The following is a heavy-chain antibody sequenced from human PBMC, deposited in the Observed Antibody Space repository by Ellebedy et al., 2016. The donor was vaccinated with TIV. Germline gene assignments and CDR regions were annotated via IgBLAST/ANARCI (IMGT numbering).Heavy chain of an antibody. D-gene: IGHD3-10*02. J-gene: IGHJ2*01. CDR1: KFTVSYNY. V-gene: IGHV3-66*01. CDR2: ISSTGTT. CDR3: ARASFYDVDLSGWYFDI. Sequence: GESLKISCAASKFTVSYNYMNWVRQAPGKGLEWVSIISSTGTTYYADSVKGRFTISKDNSKNTLNLQMTSLRVEDTAVYYCARASFYDVDLSGWYFDIWGRGTLVSVSS.